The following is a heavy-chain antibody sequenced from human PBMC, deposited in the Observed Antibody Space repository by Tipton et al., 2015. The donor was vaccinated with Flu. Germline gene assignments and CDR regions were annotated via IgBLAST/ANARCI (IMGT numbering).Heavy chain of an antibody. CDR3: ARRDFSNYVSEPKNWFDP. CDR2: IFHTGTM. D-gene: IGHD4-11*01. Sequence: LRLSCAVSGDSIRGPYYWGWVRQPPGKGLEWIGNIFHTGTMYYNPSLKSRLTLSVDRSKNQFSLKLTSVTAADTAVYLCARRDFSNYVSEPKNWFDPWGPGVLVSVSS. J-gene: IGHJ5*02. CDR1: GDSIRGPYY. V-gene: IGHV4-38-2*01.